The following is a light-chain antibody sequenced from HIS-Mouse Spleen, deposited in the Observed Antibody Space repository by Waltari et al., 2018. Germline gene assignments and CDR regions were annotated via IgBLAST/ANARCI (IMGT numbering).Light chain of an antibody. CDR1: ALAKKY. V-gene: IGLV3-10*01. Sequence: SYELTQPPSVSVSPGQTASITCSGDALAKKYAYWYQQKSGQAPVLVIYGDSKRPSGIPERFSGSSSGTMATLTISGAQVEDEADYYCYSTDSSGNHRVFGGGTKLTVL. CDR2: GDS. J-gene: IGLJ2*01. CDR3: YSTDSSGNHRV.